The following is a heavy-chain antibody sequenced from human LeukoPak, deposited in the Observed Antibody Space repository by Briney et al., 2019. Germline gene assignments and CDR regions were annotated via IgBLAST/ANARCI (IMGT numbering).Heavy chain of an antibody. D-gene: IGHD3-3*01. CDR3: ARVYRDDFWSGWSTHFDY. CDR1: GGSISTYY. CDR2: IYYSGST. J-gene: IGHJ4*02. V-gene: IGHV4-59*01. Sequence: KSSETLSLTCTVSGGSISTYYWTWVRQPPGKGLEWIGYIYYSGSTNYNPSLKSRVTMSVDTSKNQFSLKLSSVTAADTAVYYCARVYRDDFWSGWSTHFDYWGQGTLVTVSS.